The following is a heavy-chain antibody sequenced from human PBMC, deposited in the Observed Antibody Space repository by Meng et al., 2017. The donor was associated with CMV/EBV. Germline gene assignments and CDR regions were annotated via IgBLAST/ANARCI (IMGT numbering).Heavy chain of an antibody. Sequence: QVQLRDWGPGLGKPSQTLSITCTVSGGAISSGSYYWSWIRQPAGKGLEWIGRIYTSGSTNYNPSLKSRVTISVDTSKNQFSLKLSSVTAADTAVYYCARGLITMVRGVPFDYWGQGTLVTVSS. V-gene: IGHV4-61*02. CDR2: IYTSGST. D-gene: IGHD3-10*01. CDR3: ARGLITMVRGVPFDY. CDR1: GGAISSGSYY. J-gene: IGHJ4*02.